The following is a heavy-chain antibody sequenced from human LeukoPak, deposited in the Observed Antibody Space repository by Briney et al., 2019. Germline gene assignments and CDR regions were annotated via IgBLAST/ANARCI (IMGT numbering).Heavy chain of an antibody. CDR1: GYTFTSYY. D-gene: IGHD5-24*01. V-gene: IGHV1-46*01. CDR3: ARVDVMRRWLQLDAFDI. Sequence: ASVKVSCKASGYTFTSYYMHWVRQAPGQGLEWMGIINPSGGSTSYAQKFQGRVTMTRDMSTSTVYMELSSLRSEDTAVYYCARVDVMRRWLQLDAFDIWGQGTMVTVSS. CDR2: INPSGGST. J-gene: IGHJ3*02.